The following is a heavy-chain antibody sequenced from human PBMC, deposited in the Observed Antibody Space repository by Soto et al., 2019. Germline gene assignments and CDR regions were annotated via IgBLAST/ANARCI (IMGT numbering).Heavy chain of an antibody. CDR3: ARWSYCGGDCPPDYYYGMDV. CDR1: GFTFSSYA. V-gene: IGHV3-30-3*01. J-gene: IGHJ6*02. CDR2: ISYDGSNK. Sequence: QVQLVESWGGVVQPGRSLRLSCAASGFTFSSYAMRWVRQAPGKGLEWVAVISYDGSNKYYADSVKGRFTISRDNSKNTLYLQMNSLRAEDTAVYYCARWSYCGGDCPPDYYYGMDVWGQGTTVTVSS. D-gene: IGHD2-21*02.